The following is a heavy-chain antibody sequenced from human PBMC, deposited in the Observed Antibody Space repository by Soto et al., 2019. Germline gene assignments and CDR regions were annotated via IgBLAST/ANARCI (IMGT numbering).Heavy chain of an antibody. CDR1: GDTFGRFT. D-gene: IGHD4-4*01. Sequence: ASVKVSCKASGDTFGRFTINWVRQAPGQGLEWMGGIKPISDITNYAQRFQGRVTFTADASTSTVYLELSSLRSEDTAMYYCARDPSTINRLIGVWFDPWGQGTLVTVSS. CDR2: IKPISDIT. CDR3: ARDPSTINRLIGVWFDP. J-gene: IGHJ5*02. V-gene: IGHV1-69*13.